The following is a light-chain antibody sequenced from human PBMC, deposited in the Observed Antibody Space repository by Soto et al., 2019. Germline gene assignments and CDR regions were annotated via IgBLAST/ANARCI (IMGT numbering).Light chain of an antibody. CDR3: QQYHTWPPIT. CDR2: GVF. J-gene: IGKJ5*01. V-gene: IGKV3-20*01. CDR1: QSGSSSY. Sequence: EIVLTQSPDTLSLSPGERATLSCTAIQSGSSSYLAWYQQRPGQPPRLLIYGVFTRADDIPDRFSGSGSGTDFTLSISSLQPGDVGIYSCQQYHTWPPITFGQGTRLEI.